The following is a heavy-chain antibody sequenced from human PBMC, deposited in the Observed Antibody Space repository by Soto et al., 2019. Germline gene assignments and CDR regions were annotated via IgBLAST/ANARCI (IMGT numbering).Heavy chain of an antibody. CDR2: INHSGST. J-gene: IGHJ4*02. CDR1: GGSFSGYY. V-gene: IGHV4-34*01. D-gene: IGHD6-19*01. Sequence: QVQLQQWGAGLLKPSETLSLTCAVYGGSFSGYYWSWIRQPPGKGLEWIGEINHSGSTNYNPSLKSRATIAVETSKNQFSLKLSSVTAADTAVYYCARVDSSGWYAYWGQGTLVTVSS. CDR3: ARVDSSGWYAY.